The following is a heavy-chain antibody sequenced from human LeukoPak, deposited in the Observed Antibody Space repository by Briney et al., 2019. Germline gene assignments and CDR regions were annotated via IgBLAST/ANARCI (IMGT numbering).Heavy chain of an antibody. D-gene: IGHD2-2*01. V-gene: IGHV3-21*01. J-gene: IGHJ6*03. Sequence: GGSLRLSCAASGVTFSSYSMNWVREAPGKGLEWVSSISISSSYIYYADSVKGRFTISRDNGKNSLYLQMYSLRAEDTAVYYCARIYRYCSSTSCYVSNYYYMDVWGKGTTVTVSS. CDR1: GVTFSSYS. CDR2: ISISSSYI. CDR3: ARIYRYCSSTSCYVSNYYYMDV.